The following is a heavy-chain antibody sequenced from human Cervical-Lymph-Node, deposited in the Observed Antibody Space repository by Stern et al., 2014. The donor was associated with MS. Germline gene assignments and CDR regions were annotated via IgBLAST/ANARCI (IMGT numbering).Heavy chain of an antibody. CDR2: IYHSGST. J-gene: IGHJ4*02. CDR1: GGSISSSNW. V-gene: IGHV4-4*02. Sequence: VQLVESGPGLVKHSGTLSLTCAVSGGSISSSNWWSWVRQPPGKGLEWXGEIYHSGSTNYNPSLKSRVTISVDKSKNQFSLKLSSVTAADTAVYYCARDHPSSLTGTTYYFDYWGQGTLVTVSS. D-gene: IGHD1-20*01. CDR3: ARDHPSSLTGTTYYFDY.